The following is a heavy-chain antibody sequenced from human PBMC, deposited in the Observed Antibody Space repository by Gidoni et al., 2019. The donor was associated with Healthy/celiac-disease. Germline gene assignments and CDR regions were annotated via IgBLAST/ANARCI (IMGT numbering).Heavy chain of an antibody. CDR2: ISGSGGST. D-gene: IGHD2-2*03. CDR3: AKDPLDSHYAFDI. Sequence: EVQLLESGGGLVQPGGSLRLSCAASGFTCSSYAMSWVRQAPGKGLEWVSAISGSGGSTYYADSVKGRFTISRDNSKNTLYLQMNSLRAEDTAVYYCAKDPLDSHYAFDIWGQGTMVTVSS. V-gene: IGHV3-23*01. J-gene: IGHJ3*02. CDR1: GFTCSSYA.